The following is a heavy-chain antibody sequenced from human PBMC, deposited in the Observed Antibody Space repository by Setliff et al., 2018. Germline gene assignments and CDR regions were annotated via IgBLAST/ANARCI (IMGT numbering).Heavy chain of an antibody. J-gene: IGHJ6*02. CDR1: GYTFTDFG. V-gene: IGHV3-11*04. CDR3: ARDTGRFRDYPYYYGLGV. D-gene: IGHD3-10*01. CDR2: ITATGSAV. Sequence: SCKASGYTFTDFGINWIRQAPGQGLEWLSYITATGSAVYYADSLKGRFTVSRDNAKNTLSLQMNDLRGDDTAVYYCARDTGRFRDYPYYYGLGVWGQGTTVTVSS.